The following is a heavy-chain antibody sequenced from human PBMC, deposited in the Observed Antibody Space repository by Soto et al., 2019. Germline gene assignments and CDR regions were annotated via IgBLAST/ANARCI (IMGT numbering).Heavy chain of an antibody. J-gene: IGHJ4*02. Sequence: QVQLVQSGAVVTKPGASVKVSCKASGYTFTSYYMRWVRQAPGQRLEYMGIINPNGGTTHYAQKFQGRVTMTRDTSTSTLYMELSSLRSEDTAMYYCAAYTSGWPTPWNWGQGTLVTVSS. V-gene: IGHV1-46*01. CDR1: GYTFTSYY. CDR3: AAYTSGWPTPWN. D-gene: IGHD6-19*01. CDR2: INPNGGTT.